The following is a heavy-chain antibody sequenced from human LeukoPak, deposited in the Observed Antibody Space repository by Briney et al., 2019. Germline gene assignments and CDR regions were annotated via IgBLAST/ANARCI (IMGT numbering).Heavy chain of an antibody. CDR1: GGSISSYY. D-gene: IGHD3-10*01. J-gene: IGHJ5*02. CDR2: IYYDGTP. V-gene: IGHV4-59*01. Sequence: PSETLSLTCTVSGGSISSYYWSWIRQSPGKGLEWIGYIYYDGTPEYNPSLKSRVTISIHTSKSQFSLGLSSLTAADTAVYYCARRGPGSPFDPWGQGTLVTVSS. CDR3: ARRGPGSPFDP.